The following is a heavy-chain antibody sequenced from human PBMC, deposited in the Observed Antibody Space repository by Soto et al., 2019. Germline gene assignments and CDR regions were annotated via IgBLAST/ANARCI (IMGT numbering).Heavy chain of an antibody. Sequence: QVQLVQSGAEVKKPGSSVKVSCKASGGTFSSYAISWVRQAPGQGLEWMGGIIPIFGTANYAQKFQGRVTITADESTSTAYMELSSLRSEDTAVYYCARNDDYSNYNLLAYYGMDVWGQGTTVTVSS. CDR3: ARNDDYSNYNLLAYYGMDV. V-gene: IGHV1-69*01. D-gene: IGHD4-4*01. CDR2: IIPIFGTA. CDR1: GGTFSSYA. J-gene: IGHJ6*02.